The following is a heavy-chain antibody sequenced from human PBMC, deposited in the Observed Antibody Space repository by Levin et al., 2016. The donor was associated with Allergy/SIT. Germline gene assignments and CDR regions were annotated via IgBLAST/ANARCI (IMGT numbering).Heavy chain of an antibody. D-gene: IGHD2-8*01. J-gene: IGHJ4*02. Sequence: VRQAPGKGLEWVSAISGSGDNTYYADSVKGRFTISRDNSKNTLYLQMNSLRAEDTAVYYCAKDQLRLSDYWGQGTPGHRLL. V-gene: IGHV3-23*01. CDR3: AKDQLRLSDY. CDR2: ISGSGDNT.